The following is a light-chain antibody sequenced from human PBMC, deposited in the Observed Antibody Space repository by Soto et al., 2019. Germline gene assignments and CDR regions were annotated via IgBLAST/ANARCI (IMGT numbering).Light chain of an antibody. CDR3: QQYQSTPSLT. CDR2: TAS. Sequence: EIVLTESPGTLSLSPGERATLSCRASQSVISSYLAWYQQKPGQAPRLLMYTASSRATGIPDRFSGSGSGTDLTLTINRLEPEDFAVYYCQQYQSTPSLTFGGGTRVEL. J-gene: IGKJ4*01. V-gene: IGKV3-20*01. CDR1: QSVISSY.